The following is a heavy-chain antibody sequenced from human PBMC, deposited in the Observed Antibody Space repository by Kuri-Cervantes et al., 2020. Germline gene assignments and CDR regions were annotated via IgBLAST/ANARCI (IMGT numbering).Heavy chain of an antibody. CDR1: GFTFSSYA. CDR2: ISYDGSNK. D-gene: IGHD3-10*01. V-gene: IGHV3-30-3*01. Sequence: GGSLRLSCAASGFTFSSYAMHWVRQAPGKGLEWVAVISYDGSNKYYADSVKGRFTISRDNAKNSLYLQMNSLRAEDTAVYYCAREGLWMARGSYYTSGYWGQGTLVTVSS. J-gene: IGHJ4*02. CDR3: AREGLWMARGSYYTSGY.